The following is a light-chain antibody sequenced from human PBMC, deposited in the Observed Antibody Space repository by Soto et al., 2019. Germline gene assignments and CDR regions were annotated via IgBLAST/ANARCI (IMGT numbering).Light chain of an antibody. J-gene: IGKJ4*02. CDR3: QQSYGTPRT. CDR1: QSISNY. CDR2: AAS. V-gene: IGKV1-39*01. Sequence: DMEMTQSPSSLSASVGDRVTITCRASQSISNYLNWYQHKPGKVPKLLFYAASSLQSGVPTRFSGSGSGTDFTLTINSLQPEDCATYFCQQSYGTPRTFGGGTKIEIK.